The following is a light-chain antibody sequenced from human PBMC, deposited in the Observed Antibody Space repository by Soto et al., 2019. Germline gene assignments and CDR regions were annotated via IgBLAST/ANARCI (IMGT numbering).Light chain of an antibody. CDR2: DVS. Sequence: AIQLTQSPSSLSASVGDRVTITCRASQDIRGALAWYQQKPGKAPKFLIFDVSTLHSGVPSRFSGSGSGTDFTLTISSLQPEDFGTYYCQQFNTYPITFGQGTRLEIK. V-gene: IGKV1-13*02. CDR1: QDIRGA. J-gene: IGKJ5*01. CDR3: QQFNTYPIT.